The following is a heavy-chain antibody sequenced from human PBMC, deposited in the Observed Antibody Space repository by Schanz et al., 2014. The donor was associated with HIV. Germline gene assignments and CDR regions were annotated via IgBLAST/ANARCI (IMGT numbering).Heavy chain of an antibody. Sequence: EQLVESGGGLVQPGGSLRLSCAASGFTFSKYAMSWVRQAPGKGLEWVSAISGSGGSTYYTDSVKGRFTISRDNSKNTLYLQMNSLRAEDTAVYYCATSQGIMVATDFDYWGQGTLVTVSS. CDR3: ATSQGIMVATDFDY. J-gene: IGHJ4*02. CDR1: GFTFSKYA. CDR2: ISGSGGST. D-gene: IGHD5-12*01. V-gene: IGHV3-23*04.